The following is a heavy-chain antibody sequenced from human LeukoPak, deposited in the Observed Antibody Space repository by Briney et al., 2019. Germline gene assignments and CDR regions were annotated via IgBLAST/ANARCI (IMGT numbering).Heavy chain of an antibody. CDR1: GGSISSYY. V-gene: IGHV4-59*01. CDR2: IYYSGST. CDR3: ARRPMTTVYYFDY. D-gene: IGHD4-11*01. Sequence: SETLSLTCTVSGGSISSYYWCWIRQPPGKGLEWIGYIYYSGSTNYNPSLKSRVTISVDTSKNQFSLKLSSVTAADTAVYYCARRPMTTVYYFDYWGQGTLVTVSS. J-gene: IGHJ4*02.